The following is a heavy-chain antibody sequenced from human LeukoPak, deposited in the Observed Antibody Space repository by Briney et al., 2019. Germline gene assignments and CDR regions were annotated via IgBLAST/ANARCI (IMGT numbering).Heavy chain of an antibody. CDR3: AREPVVLRSTSTDY. Sequence: ASVKVSCKASGGTFSSYAISWVRQAPGQGLEWMGWISAYNGNTNYAQKLQGRVTMTTDTSTSTAYMELRSLRSDDTAVYYCAREPVVLRSTSTDYWGQGTLVTVSS. CDR1: GGTFSSYA. J-gene: IGHJ4*02. V-gene: IGHV1-18*01. CDR2: ISAYNGNT. D-gene: IGHD4-23*01.